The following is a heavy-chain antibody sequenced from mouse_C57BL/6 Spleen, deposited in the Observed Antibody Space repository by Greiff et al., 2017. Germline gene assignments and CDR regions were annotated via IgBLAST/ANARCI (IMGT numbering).Heavy chain of an antibody. D-gene: IGHD1-1*01. CDR1: GFTFSSYA. CDR2: ISDGGSYT. CDR3: ARDPITTVVAHWYFDV. V-gene: IGHV5-4*01. Sequence: VQLKESGGGLVKPGGSLKLSCAASGFTFSSYAMSWVRQTPEKRLEWVATISDGGSYTYYPDNVKGRFTISRDNAKNNLYLQMSHLKSEDTAMYYCARDPITTVVAHWYFDVWGTGTTVTVSS. J-gene: IGHJ1*03.